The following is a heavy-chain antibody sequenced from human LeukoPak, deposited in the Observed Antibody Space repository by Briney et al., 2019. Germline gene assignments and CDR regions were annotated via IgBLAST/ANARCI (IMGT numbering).Heavy chain of an antibody. J-gene: IGHJ4*02. CDR1: GFTFSNYY. CDR2: INSDGRDT. V-gene: IGHV3-74*03. Sequence: GGSLRLSCAASGFTFSNYYVHWVRQPPGKGLVRVSRINSDGRDTTYVDSVKGRFTISRDNAKNTVYLQMNGLRAEDTAVYYCATFGYNWNLGYWGQGTLVTVSS. D-gene: IGHD1-20*01. CDR3: ATFGYNWNLGY.